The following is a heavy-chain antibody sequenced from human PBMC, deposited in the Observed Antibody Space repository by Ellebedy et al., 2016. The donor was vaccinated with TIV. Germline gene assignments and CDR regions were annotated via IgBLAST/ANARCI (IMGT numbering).Heavy chain of an antibody. CDR2: IIPIFGTA. CDR1: GGTFSSYA. D-gene: IGHD3-9*01. J-gene: IGHJ5*02. CDR3: ARARIDIQNWFDP. Sequence: AASVKVSCKASGGTFSSYAISWVRQAPGQGLEWMGGIIPIFGTANYAQKFQGRVTITADESTSTAYMELSSLRSEDTAVYYCARARIDIQNWFDPWGQGTLVTVSS. V-gene: IGHV1-69*13.